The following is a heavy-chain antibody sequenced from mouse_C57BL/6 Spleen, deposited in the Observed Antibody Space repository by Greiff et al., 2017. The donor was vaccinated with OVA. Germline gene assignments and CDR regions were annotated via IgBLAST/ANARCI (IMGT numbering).Heavy chain of an antibody. CDR2: IYIGNGYT. CDR3: ARSNYGYPFAY. D-gene: IGHD2-2*01. V-gene: IGHV1-58*01. CDR1: GYTFTSYG. Sequence: EVQLQQSGAELVRPGSPVKMSCKTSGYTFTSYGINWVKQRPGQGLEWIGYIYIGNGYTEYNEKFKGKATLTVDKSSSTAYMELRSLTSEDSAVYYCARSNYGYPFAYWGQGTLVTVSA. J-gene: IGHJ3*01.